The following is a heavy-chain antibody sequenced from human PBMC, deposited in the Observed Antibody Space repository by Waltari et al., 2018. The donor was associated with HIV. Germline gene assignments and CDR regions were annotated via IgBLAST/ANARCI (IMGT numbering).Heavy chain of an antibody. CDR1: GYTFTSYY. J-gene: IGHJ3*02. D-gene: IGHD3-22*01. V-gene: IGHV1-46*01. CDR3: ARSSSSGYYLDAFDI. Sequence: QVQLVQSGAEVKKPGASVKVSCKASGYTFTSYYMHWVRQAPGQGLEWMGIINPSGGSTSYAQKFQGRVTMTRDTSTSTVYMELSSLRSEDTAVYYCARSSSSGYYLDAFDIWGQGTMVTVSS. CDR2: INPSGGST.